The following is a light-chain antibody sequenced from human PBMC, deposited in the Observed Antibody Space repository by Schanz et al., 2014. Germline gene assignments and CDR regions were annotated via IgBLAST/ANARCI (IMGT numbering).Light chain of an antibody. CDR1: SSDVGSFNL. CDR2: EGN. Sequence: QSVLTQPASVSGSPGQSITISCTGISSDVGSFNLLSWYRQHPGEVPELIIYEGNKRPSRISVRFSGSRSGNTASLPISGIQAEDEADYYCSSYRSSNTVVFGGGTKLTVL. J-gene: IGLJ2*01. CDR3: SSYRSSNTVV. V-gene: IGLV2-14*02.